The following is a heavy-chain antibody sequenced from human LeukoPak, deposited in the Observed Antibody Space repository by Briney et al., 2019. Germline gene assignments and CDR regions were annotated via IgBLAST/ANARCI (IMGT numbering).Heavy chain of an antibody. CDR3: XRXRPXSXGWXXXXFDP. CDR2: INAGNGNT. J-gene: IGHJ5*02. V-gene: IGHV1-3*03. Sequence: YTFXXYAMHWVRQAPGQXLXGMGWINAGNGNTKYSQAFQGRVTITRDTSASTAYMELSSLRYEDMAVYYCXRXRPXSXGWXXXXFDPWGQGXLVTVSS. D-gene: IGHD6-19*01. CDR1: YTFXXYA.